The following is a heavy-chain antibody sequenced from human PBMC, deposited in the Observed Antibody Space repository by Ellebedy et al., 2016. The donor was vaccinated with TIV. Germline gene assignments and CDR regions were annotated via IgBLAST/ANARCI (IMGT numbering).Heavy chain of an antibody. Sequence: PGGSLRLSCAASGFTVSNNYISWVRQAPGKGLEWVSVIYSGGSTYYADSVKGRFTISRDSAKNSLYLQMNSLRAEDTAVYYCARGSGDLPFDYWGQGTLVTVSS. CDR3: ARGSGDLPFDY. J-gene: IGHJ4*02. CDR1: GFTVSNNY. V-gene: IGHV3-66*01. CDR2: IYSGGST. D-gene: IGHD4-17*01.